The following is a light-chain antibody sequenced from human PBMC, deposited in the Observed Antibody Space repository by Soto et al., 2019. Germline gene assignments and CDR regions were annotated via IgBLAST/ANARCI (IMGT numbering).Light chain of an antibody. J-gene: IGLJ2*01. CDR3: SSYTSSSTNVV. CDR1: SSDVGDYNY. CDR2: DVS. V-gene: IGLV2-14*01. Sequence: QSALTQPASVSGSPGQSITISCTGTSSDVGDYNYVSWYQQHPGKAPKLMIYDVSNRPSGISNRFSGSKSGNTASLIISGLQAEDEADYYCSSYTSSSTNVVFGGGTKLTVL.